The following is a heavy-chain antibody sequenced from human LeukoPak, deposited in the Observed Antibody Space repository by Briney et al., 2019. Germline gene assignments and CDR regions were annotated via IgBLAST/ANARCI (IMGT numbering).Heavy chain of an antibody. V-gene: IGHV1-69*13. CDR3: ARGTYYYDSSGYYYGL. J-gene: IGHJ2*01. CDR2: IIPIFGTA. Sequence: GASVKVSYKASGGTFSSYAISWVRQAPGQGLEWMGGIIPIFGTANYAQKFQGRVTITADESTSTAYMELSSLRSEDTAVYYCARGTYYYDSSGYYYGLWGRGTLVTVSS. D-gene: IGHD3-22*01. CDR1: GGTFSSYA.